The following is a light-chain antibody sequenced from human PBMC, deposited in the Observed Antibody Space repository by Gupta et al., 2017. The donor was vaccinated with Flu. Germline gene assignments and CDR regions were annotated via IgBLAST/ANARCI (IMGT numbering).Light chain of an antibody. V-gene: IGKV1-16*01. CDR1: QDINTF. CDR3: QQYMSYPVT. Sequence: PSSQSASVGDRVSITCRASQDINTFLAWFQQRPLKAPKSLIYGASTLQSEVTSRFSASGFGTEFILTINGLQPEDFATYYCQQYMSYPVTFGQGTRLEIK. J-gene: IGKJ5*01. CDR2: GAS.